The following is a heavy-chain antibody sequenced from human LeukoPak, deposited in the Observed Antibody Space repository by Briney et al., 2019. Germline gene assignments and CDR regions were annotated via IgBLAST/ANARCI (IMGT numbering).Heavy chain of an antibody. D-gene: IGHD3-22*01. V-gene: IGHV3-23*01. CDR3: AKDPDSSGTNLAY. CDR1: GFTFSSYG. Sequence: QPGGSLRLSCAASGFTFSSYGMSWVRQAPGKGLEWASAISGSGGSTYYADSVKGRFTISRDNSKNTLYLQMNSLRAEDTAVYYFAKDPDSSGTNLAYWDHGTLVTVSP. CDR2: ISGSGGST. J-gene: IGHJ4*01.